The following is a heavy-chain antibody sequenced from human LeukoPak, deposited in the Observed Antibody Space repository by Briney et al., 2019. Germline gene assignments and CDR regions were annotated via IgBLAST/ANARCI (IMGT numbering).Heavy chain of an antibody. J-gene: IGHJ6*02. CDR3: AKDQAWFGESNSQFSYYYYGADV. CDR1: GFSFRSYG. V-gene: IGHV3-30*18. D-gene: IGHD3-10*01. Sequence: GGSLRLSCVASGFSFRSYGMHWVRQAPGKGLEWVAVISYDGNNKYYADSVKGRFSISRDRSNNTVYLQMNSLRVEDTAVYYCAKDQAWFGESNSQFSYYYYGADVWGQGTTVTVSS. CDR2: ISYDGNNK.